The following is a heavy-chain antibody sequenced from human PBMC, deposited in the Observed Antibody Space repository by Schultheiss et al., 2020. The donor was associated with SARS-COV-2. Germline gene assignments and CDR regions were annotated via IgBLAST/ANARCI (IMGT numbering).Heavy chain of an antibody. CDR2: IKDKTDGGTT. V-gene: IGHV3-15*01. CDR3: TGGAGSDY. CDR1: GFTFSRST. J-gene: IGHJ4*02. D-gene: IGHD2-15*01. Sequence: GGSLRLSCVGSGFTFSRSTINWVRQAPGKGLEWVGRIKDKTDGGTTDYAAPVKGRFAMSRDDSKNTLYLQMDSLKTEDTALYYCTGGAGSDYWGQGTLVTVSS.